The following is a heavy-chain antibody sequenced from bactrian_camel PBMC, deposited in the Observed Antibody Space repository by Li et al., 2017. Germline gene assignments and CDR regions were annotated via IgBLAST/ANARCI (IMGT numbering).Heavy chain of an antibody. Sequence: VQLVESGGGSVQAGGSLRLSCAYSGYTLRTGCMGWFRKPPGKEREGVATIEKEGKTTYAESVKGRFTISRDNAKNTLWLQMNRLNVEDTAMYYCAAAIPGGQWWLCGNTQQDFDYWGQGTQVTVS. CDR3: AAAIPGGQWWLCGNTQQDFDY. CDR1: GYTLRTGC. D-gene: IGHD7*01. J-gene: IGHJ6*01. V-gene: IGHV3S53*01. CDR2: IEKEGKT.